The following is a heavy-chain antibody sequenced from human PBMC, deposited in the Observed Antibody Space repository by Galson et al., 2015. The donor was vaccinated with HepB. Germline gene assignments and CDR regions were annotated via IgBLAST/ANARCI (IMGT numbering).Heavy chain of an antibody. D-gene: IGHD3-3*01. V-gene: IGHV1-8*01. J-gene: IGHJ6*03. CDR2: MDPNSGNT. CDR1: GYTFTSYD. Sequence: SVKVSCKASGYTFTSYDINWVRQATGQGLEWMGWMDPNSGNTGYAQKFQGRVTMTRNTSISTAYMELSSLRSEDTAVYYCARGGFLYYDFWSGYFHPHYYYYMDVWGKGTTVTVSS. CDR3: ARGGFLYYDFWSGYFHPHYYYYMDV.